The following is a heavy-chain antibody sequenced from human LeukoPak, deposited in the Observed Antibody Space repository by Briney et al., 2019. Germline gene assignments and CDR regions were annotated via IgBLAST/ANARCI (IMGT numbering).Heavy chain of an antibody. V-gene: IGHV4-59*01. CDR2: IYYSGST. CDR1: GGSISSYY. CDR3: ARVSPAIEAFDI. D-gene: IGHD2-2*01. Sequence: SETLSLTCTVSGGSISSYYWSWIRQPPGKGLEWIGYIYYSGSTNYSPSLKSRVTISVDTSKNQFSLKLSSVTAADTAGYYCARVSPAIEAFDIWGQGTMVTVSS. J-gene: IGHJ3*02.